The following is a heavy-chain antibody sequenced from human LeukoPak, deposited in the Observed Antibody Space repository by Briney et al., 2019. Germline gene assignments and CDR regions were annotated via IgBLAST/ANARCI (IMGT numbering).Heavy chain of an antibody. CDR1: GIAVRTNY. CDR3: ARGLLGHCSSTSCYPGAFDN. CDR2: IYAGGNT. J-gene: IGHJ3*02. D-gene: IGHD2-2*01. V-gene: IGHV3-66*02. Sequence: GGSLRLSCAASGIAVRTNYISWVRQAPGKGLEWVSVIYAGGNTYYADSVKGRFTISRDNSKKTVYLQMNSLRSEDTAEYYCARGLLGHCSSTSCYPGAFDNWGQGTMVSVSS.